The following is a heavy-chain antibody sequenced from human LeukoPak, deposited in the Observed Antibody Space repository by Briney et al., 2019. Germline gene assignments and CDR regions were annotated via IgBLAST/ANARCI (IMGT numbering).Heavy chain of an antibody. CDR3: ARDNWNYGSSMDV. CDR2: IYYSGST. J-gene: IGHJ6*02. CDR1: GGSISSYY. D-gene: IGHD1-7*01. V-gene: IGHV4-59*01. Sequence: PSETLSLTCTVSGGSISSYYWSWIRQPPGKGLEWIGYIYYSGSTNYNPSLKSRVTISVDTSKNQFSLKLSSVTAADTAVYYCARDNWNYGSSMDVWGQGTTVTVSS.